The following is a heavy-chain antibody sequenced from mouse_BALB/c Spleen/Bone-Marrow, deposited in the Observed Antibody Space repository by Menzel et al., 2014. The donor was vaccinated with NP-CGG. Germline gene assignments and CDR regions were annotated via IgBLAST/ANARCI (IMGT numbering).Heavy chain of an antibody. Sequence: QVQLQQSGPELVRPGVSVKISCKGSGYTFTDYAMHWVKQSHAKSLEWIGVISAYSGNTNYNQKFKGKATMTVDESSSTAYMELARLTSEDSAIYYCARRTNLQGDFDVWGAGTTVTVSS. D-gene: IGHD1-3*01. V-gene: IGHV1-67*01. J-gene: IGHJ1*01. CDR1: GYTFTDYA. CDR2: ISAYSGNT. CDR3: ARRTNLQGDFDV.